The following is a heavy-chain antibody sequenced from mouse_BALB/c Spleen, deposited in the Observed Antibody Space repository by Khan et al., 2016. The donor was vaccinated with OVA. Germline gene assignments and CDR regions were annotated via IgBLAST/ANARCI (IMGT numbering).Heavy chain of an antibody. V-gene: IGHV1-9*01. J-gene: IGHJ3*01. D-gene: IGHD1-1*01. Sequence: QVQLKQSGAELMEPGASVKISCKATGYTFSSYWIEWVKQRPGHGLDWIGEILPGSGSNNTNEKFKGKATFTADTSSNTAYMQLSSLTSEDSAVYYCARGNYYGSSSWFGYWGQGTLVTVS. CDR3: ARGNYYGSSSWFGY. CDR2: ILPGSGSN. CDR1: GYTFSSYW.